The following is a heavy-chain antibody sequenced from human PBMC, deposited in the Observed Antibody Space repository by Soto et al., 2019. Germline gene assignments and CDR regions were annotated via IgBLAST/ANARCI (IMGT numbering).Heavy chain of an antibody. J-gene: IGHJ3*01. CDR3: AKASNPYISSAGIDAFDF. CDR1: GFTFSRYA. V-gene: IGHV3-23*01. CDR2: ISGSGSST. D-gene: IGHD6-6*01. Sequence: EVQLLESGGGLVQPGGSLRLSCAASGFTFSRYAMSWVRQAPGKGLEWVSAISGSGSSTYYAHSVKGRFTVSRDNSENTLYLQMNSLRAEDTAVYFCAKASNPYISSAGIDAFDFWGQETMVTVS.